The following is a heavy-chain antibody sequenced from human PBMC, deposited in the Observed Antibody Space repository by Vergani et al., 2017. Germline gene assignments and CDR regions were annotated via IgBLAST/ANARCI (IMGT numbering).Heavy chain of an antibody. CDR1: GYSISSGYY. Sequence: QVQLQESGPGLVKPSETLSLTCAVSGYSISSGYYWSWIRLAPGKGLEWIGEINHSGTINYNPTLKSPFNVSIDTARDHFSLKLRSVSAADTAVYYCARQSRDVFCTNGVCPLGYWGQGALVTVSS. V-gene: IGHV4-38-2*01. CDR2: INHSGTI. J-gene: IGHJ4*02. D-gene: IGHD2-8*01. CDR3: ARQSRDVFCTNGVCPLGY.